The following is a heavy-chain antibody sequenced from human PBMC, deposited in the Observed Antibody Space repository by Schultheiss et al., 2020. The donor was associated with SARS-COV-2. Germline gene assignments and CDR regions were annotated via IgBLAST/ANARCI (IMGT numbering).Heavy chain of an antibody. J-gene: IGHJ6*02. CDR3: ARGATVTTRPYYYYGMDV. CDR2: SNAGNGNT. V-gene: IGHV1-3*02. Sequence: ASVKVSCKASGYTFTSYAMHWVRQAPGQRLEWMGWSNAGNGNTKYSQEFQGRVTMTTDTSTSTAYMELSSLRSEDTAVYYCARGATVTTRPYYYYGMDVWGQGTTVTVSS. D-gene: IGHD4-11*01. CDR1: GYTFTSYA.